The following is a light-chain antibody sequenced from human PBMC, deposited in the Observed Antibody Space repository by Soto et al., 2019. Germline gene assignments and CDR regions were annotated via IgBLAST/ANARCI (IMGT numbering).Light chain of an antibody. CDR3: QVWDSSSDVV. J-gene: IGLJ2*01. CDR1: NSGSKS. Sequence: SYELTQPPSVSVAPGKTARITCGGNNSGSKSVHLYQQKPGQAPVLVIYYDSDRPAGIPERFSGSNSRTAAPLTISMVEAGDETYYYCQVWDSSSDVVFGGGTKLTVL. V-gene: IGLV3-21*04. CDR2: YDS.